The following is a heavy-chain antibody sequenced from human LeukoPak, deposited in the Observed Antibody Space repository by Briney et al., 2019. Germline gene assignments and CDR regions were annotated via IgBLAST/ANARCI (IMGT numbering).Heavy chain of an antibody. J-gene: IGHJ6*03. CDR1: GFTFSSYA. Sequence: PGRSLRLSCAASGFTFSSYAMHWVRQAPGKGLEWVAVISYDGSNKYYADSVKGRFTISRDNSKNTLYLQMNSLRAEDTAVYYCARDYDSSGITRVNYYYMDVWGKGTTVTVSS. V-gene: IGHV3-30-3*01. CDR2: ISYDGSNK. CDR3: ARDYDSSGITRVNYYYMDV. D-gene: IGHD3-22*01.